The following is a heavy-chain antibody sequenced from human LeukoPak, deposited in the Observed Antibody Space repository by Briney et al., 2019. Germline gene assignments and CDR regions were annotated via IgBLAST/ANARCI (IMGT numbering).Heavy chain of an antibody. CDR1: GFTFGDYA. Sequence: GGSLRLSCTASGFTFGDYAMSWVRQAPGKGLEWVGFIRSKAYGGTTECAASVKGRFTISRDDSKSIAYLQMNSLKTEDTAVYYCTRASENYGSGSYRYYYYYYMDVWGKGTTVTVSS. J-gene: IGHJ6*03. CDR2: IRSKAYGGTT. D-gene: IGHD3-10*01. CDR3: TRASENYGSGSYRYYYYYYMDV. V-gene: IGHV3-49*04.